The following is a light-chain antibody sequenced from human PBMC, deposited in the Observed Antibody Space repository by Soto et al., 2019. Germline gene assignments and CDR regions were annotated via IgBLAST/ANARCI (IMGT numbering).Light chain of an antibody. CDR3: SSYTSRSTLV. CDR2: EVS. Sequence: QSALTQPASVSGSPGQSITISCTGTSSDVGAYNYVSWYQQYPGKAPKLMIYEVSNRPSGVSNRFSGSKSGNTASLTNSGLQAEDEADYYCSSYTSRSTLVFGTGTKLTVL. CDR1: SSDVGAYNY. V-gene: IGLV2-14*01. J-gene: IGLJ1*01.